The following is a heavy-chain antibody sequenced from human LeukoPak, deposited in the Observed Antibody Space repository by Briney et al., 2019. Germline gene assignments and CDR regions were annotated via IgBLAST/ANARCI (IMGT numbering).Heavy chain of an antibody. Sequence: GGSLRLSCAASGFTVSSNYMNWVRQAPGKGLEWVSVIYSGGSTYYADSVKGRFTVSRDNSKNTLYLQMNSLRAEDTAIYYCAKRGIVGATYFDYWGQGTLVTVSS. V-gene: IGHV3-53*01. CDR3: AKRGIVGATYFDY. J-gene: IGHJ4*02. CDR1: GFTVSSNY. D-gene: IGHD1-26*01. CDR2: IYSGGST.